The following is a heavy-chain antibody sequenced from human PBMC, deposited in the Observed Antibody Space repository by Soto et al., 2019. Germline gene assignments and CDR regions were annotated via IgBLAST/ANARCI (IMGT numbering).Heavy chain of an antibody. CDR1: GGSISSYY. V-gene: IGHV4-59*01. Sequence: SETLSLTCTVSGGSISSYYLSWIRQPPGKGLEWIGYMYNTGSTVYNPSFKSRVTISVDTSKNQFSLKLNSVTAADTAVYYCARDLWGYCGTDCYPLDVWGQGTTVTVSS. J-gene: IGHJ6*02. D-gene: IGHD2-21*02. CDR2: MYNTGST. CDR3: ARDLWGYCGTDCYPLDV.